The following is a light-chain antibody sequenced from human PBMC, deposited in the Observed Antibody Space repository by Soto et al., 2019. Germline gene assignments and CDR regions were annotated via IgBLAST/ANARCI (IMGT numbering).Light chain of an antibody. CDR2: EST. V-gene: IGLV2-23*01. Sequence: QSVLTQPASVSGSPGQSITISCTGTNSDVGSYNLVSWYQQHPGKAPKVMIYESTKRPSGVSNRFSGSKSGNTASLTISGLQAEDEADYYCCSYASRSTYVFGTGTKVTVL. J-gene: IGLJ1*01. CDR3: CSYASRSTYV. CDR1: NSDVGSYNL.